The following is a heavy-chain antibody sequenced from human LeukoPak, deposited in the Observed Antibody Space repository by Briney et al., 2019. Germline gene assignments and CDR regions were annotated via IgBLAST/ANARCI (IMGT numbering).Heavy chain of an antibody. CDR3: ARVPGGTYYYYYGMDV. D-gene: IGHD1-14*01. CDR1: GGTFSSYA. J-gene: IGHJ6*02. Sequence: SVKVSCKASGGTFSSYAISWVRQAPGQGLEWMGGIIPIFGTANYAQKFQGRVTITADKSTSTAYMELSSLRSEDTAVYYCARVPGGTYYYYYGMDVWGQGTTVTVSS. V-gene: IGHV1-69*06. CDR2: IIPIFGTA.